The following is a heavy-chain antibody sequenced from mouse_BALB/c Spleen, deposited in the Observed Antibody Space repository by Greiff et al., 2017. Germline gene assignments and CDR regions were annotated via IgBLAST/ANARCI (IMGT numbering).Heavy chain of an antibody. Sequence: VQVVESGAELARPGASVKMSCKASGYTFTSYTMHWVKQRPGQGLEWIGYINPSSGYTNYNQKFKDKATLTADKSSSTAYMQLSSLTSEDSAVYYCARGIYYGNYLYFDYWGQGTTLTVSS. V-gene: IGHV1-4*01. CDR3: ARGIYYGNYLYFDY. D-gene: IGHD2-1*01. CDR1: GYTFTSYT. J-gene: IGHJ2*01. CDR2: INPSSGYT.